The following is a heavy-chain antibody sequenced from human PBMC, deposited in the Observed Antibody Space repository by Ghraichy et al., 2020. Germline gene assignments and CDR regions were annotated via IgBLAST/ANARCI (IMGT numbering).Heavy chain of an antibody. CDR1: GGSISSYY. CDR3: ARGLNSGHYYYYYYMDV. CDR2: IYYNGNT. Sequence: SETLSLTCTVSGGSISSYYWNWIRQPPGRGLEWIGYIYYNGNTNYNPSLKSRGTISKDTSNNQFSLRLSSVTAADTAVYYCARGLNSGHYYYYYYMDVWCNGTTLTVSS. J-gene: IGHJ6*03. V-gene: IGHV4-59*01. D-gene: IGHD1-26*01.